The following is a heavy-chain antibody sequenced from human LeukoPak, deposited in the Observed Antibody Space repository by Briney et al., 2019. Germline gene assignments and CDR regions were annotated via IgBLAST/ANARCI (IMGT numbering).Heavy chain of an antibody. J-gene: IGHJ4*02. CDR1: GYTFTGYY. Sequence: ASVKVSCKASGYTFTGYYMHWVRQAPGQGLEWMGWINPNSGGTKYAQKFQGRVTMTWDTSISTAYMELSSLRSDDTAVYYCARDPDSSSWFDYWGQGTLVTASS. CDR2: INPNSGGT. V-gene: IGHV1-2*02. D-gene: IGHD6-13*01. CDR3: ARDPDSSSWFDY.